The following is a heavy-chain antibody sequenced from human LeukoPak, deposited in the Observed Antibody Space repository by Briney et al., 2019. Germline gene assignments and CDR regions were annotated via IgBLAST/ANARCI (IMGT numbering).Heavy chain of an antibody. D-gene: IGHD2-15*01. CDR2: IYYSGST. CDR1: GGSISSYY. V-gene: IGHV4-59*12. J-gene: IGHJ6*04. Sequence: SETLSLTCTVSGGSISSYYWSWIRQPPGKGLEWIGYIYYSGSTNYNPSLKSRVTISVDTSKNQFSLKLSSVTAADTAVYYCARERPQVGSGSDVWGKGTTVTVSS. CDR3: ARERPQVGSGSDV.